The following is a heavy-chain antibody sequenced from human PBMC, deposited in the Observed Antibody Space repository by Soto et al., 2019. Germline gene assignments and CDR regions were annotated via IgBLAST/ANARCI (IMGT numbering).Heavy chain of an antibody. V-gene: IGHV1-69*12. CDR1: GGTFSNYA. J-gene: IGHJ5*02. D-gene: IGHD5-12*01. CDR2: IIPIFGTA. Sequence: QVQLVQSGAEVKKPGSSVKVSCKASGGTFSNYAISWVRQAPGQGLEWMGGIIPIFGTANYAQKFQGRVTITADESTSKAYMELSSLRSEDTAIYYCAVGSVDIVPTGMKPFDPWGQGTLVTVSS. CDR3: AVGSVDIVPTGMKPFDP.